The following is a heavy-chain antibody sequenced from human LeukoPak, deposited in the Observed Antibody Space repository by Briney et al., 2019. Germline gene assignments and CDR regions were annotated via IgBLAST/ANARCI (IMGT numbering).Heavy chain of an antibody. J-gene: IGHJ2*01. CDR3: QKAAYDILTGYYNVGWYFDL. V-gene: IGHV4-31*03. CDR2: IYYSGST. D-gene: IGHD3-9*01. CDR1: GGSISSGGYY. Sequence: SHTLSLTCTVSGGSISSGGYYWSWIRQHPGKSLEWIGYIYYSGSTYYNPSLKSRVTISVDTSKNQFSLKLSSVTAADTVVYYWQKAAYDILTGYYNVGWYFDLWGRGTLVAVSS.